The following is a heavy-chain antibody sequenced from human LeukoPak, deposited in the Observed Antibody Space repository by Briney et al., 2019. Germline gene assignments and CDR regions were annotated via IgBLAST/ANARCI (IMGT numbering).Heavy chain of an antibody. CDR2: IYYSGST. CDR3: ARSIAARHFDL. V-gene: IGHV4-31*03. J-gene: IGHJ2*01. CDR1: GGSISSGGYY. D-gene: IGHD6-6*01. Sequence: TSQTLSLTCTVSGGSISSGGYYWSWIRQHPGKGLEWIGYIYYSGSTYYNPSLKSRVTISVDTSKNQFSLKLSSVTAADTAAYYCARSIAARHFDLWGRGTLVTVSS.